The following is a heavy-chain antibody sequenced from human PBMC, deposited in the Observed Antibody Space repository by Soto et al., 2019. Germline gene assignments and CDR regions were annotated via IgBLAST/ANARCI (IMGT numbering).Heavy chain of an antibody. CDR2: ISGSGGST. Sequence: VGSLRLSCAASRFTFSSYAMSWVRQAPGKGLEWVSAISGSGGSTYYADSVKGRFTISRDNSKNTLYLQMNSLRAEDTAVYYCAKDDDDRTFDYWGQGTLVTVSS. V-gene: IGHV3-23*01. CDR1: RFTFSSYA. J-gene: IGHJ4*02. D-gene: IGHD1-1*01. CDR3: AKDDDDRTFDY.